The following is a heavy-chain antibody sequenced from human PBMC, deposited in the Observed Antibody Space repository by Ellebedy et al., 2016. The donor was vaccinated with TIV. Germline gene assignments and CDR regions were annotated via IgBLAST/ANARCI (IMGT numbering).Heavy chain of an antibody. J-gene: IGHJ4*02. V-gene: IGHV1-69*13. D-gene: IGHD3-10*01. Sequence: SVKVSCXASGGTFSSFAISWVRQAPGQGLEWMGGIIPIFHTANYAQKFQGRVTITADESTSTAYMELSSLRSEDTAVYYCARSPYYGSGDHFDYWGQGTLVTVSS. CDR1: GGTFSSFA. CDR2: IIPIFHTA. CDR3: ARSPYYGSGDHFDY.